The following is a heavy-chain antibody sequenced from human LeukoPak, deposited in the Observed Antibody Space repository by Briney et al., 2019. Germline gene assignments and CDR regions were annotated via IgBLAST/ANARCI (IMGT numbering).Heavy chain of an antibody. J-gene: IGHJ4*02. D-gene: IGHD1/OR15-1a*01. Sequence: GGSLQISFQGSGCSFTSYWIGWGRRRPGKGLEWMGIIYPGDSDTRYSPSFQGQVTISADKSISTAYLQWSSLKASDTAMYYCARSFGLEHFDYWGQGTLVTVSS. CDR3: ARSFGLEHFDY. CDR1: GCSFTSYW. CDR2: IYPGDSDT. V-gene: IGHV5-51*01.